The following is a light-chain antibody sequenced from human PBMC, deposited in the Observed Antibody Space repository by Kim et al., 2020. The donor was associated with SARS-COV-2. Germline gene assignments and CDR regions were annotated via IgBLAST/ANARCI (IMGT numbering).Light chain of an antibody. V-gene: IGKV3-15*01. CDR2: GSS. Sequence: PGESATLYCRASQGIGNNLAWYQQRPGQPPRLLIYGSSNRATGIPARFSGSGSGTEFTLSISSLQSEDFAIYYCQQYNNWPPLITFGQGTRLGIK. CDR3: QQYNNWPPLIT. J-gene: IGKJ5*01. CDR1: QGIGNN.